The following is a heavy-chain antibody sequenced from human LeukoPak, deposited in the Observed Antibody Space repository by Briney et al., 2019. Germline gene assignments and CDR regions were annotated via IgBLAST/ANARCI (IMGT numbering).Heavy chain of an antibody. CDR1: GGSISSYY. D-gene: IGHD4-17*01. J-gene: IGHJ4*02. Sequence: SETLSLTCTVSGGSISSYYWSWIRQPAGKGLEWIGRIYTSGSTNYNPSLKSRVTMSVDTSKNQFSLKLSSVTAADTAVYYCAKDLGANYGDSEYYFDYWGQGTLVTVSS. CDR3: AKDLGANYGDSEYYFDY. V-gene: IGHV4-4*07. CDR2: IYTSGST.